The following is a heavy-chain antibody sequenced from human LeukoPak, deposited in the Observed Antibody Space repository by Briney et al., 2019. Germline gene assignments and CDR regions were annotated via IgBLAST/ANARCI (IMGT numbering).Heavy chain of an antibody. V-gene: IGHV1-8*01. CDR1: GYTFTSYD. J-gene: IGHJ4*02. CDR3: ARATGKDILTGRKLDC. D-gene: IGHD3-9*01. CDR2: MNPNSGNT. Sequence: ASVKVSCTASGYTFTSYDINWVRQATGQGLEWMGWMNPNSGNTGYAQKFQGRVTMTRNTSISTACMELSSLRSEDTAVYYCARATGKDILTGRKLDCWGQGTLVSVSS.